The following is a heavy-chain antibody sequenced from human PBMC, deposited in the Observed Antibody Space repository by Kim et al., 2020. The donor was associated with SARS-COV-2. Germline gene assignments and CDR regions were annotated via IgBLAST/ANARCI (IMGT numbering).Heavy chain of an antibody. Sequence: TNSNPPLKSRVTMSVDTSQNQFSRKLSSVAAADTAGYYCARVRSSWYVDYWGQGTLVTVSS. CDR3: ARVRSSWYVDY. D-gene: IGHD6-13*01. V-gene: IGHV4-4*07. CDR2: T. J-gene: IGHJ4*02.